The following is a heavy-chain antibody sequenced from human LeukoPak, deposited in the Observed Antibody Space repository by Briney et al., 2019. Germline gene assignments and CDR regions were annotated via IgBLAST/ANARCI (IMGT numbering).Heavy chain of an antibody. Sequence: ASVKVSCKASGYTFTSYAMNWVRQAPGQGLEWMGWINTNTGNPTYAQGFTGRFVFSLDTSVSTAYLQISSLKAEDTAVYYCARVPFRRYYYDSSGYYYYYYYMDVWGKGTTVTVSS. CDR2: INTNTGNP. CDR3: ARVPFRRYYYDSSGYYYYYYYMDV. J-gene: IGHJ6*03. CDR1: GYTFTSYA. D-gene: IGHD3-22*01. V-gene: IGHV7-4-1*02.